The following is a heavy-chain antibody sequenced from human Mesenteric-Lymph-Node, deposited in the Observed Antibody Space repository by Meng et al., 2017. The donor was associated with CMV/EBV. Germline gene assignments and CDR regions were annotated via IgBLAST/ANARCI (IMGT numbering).Heavy chain of an antibody. CDR1: GFTFSSYW. CDR2: IKQDGSAK. J-gene: IGHJ4*02. D-gene: IGHD3-16*01. CDR3: ARDWASLDF. Sequence: ETLSLTCAASGFTFSSYWMSWVRQAPGKGLEWVANIKQDGSAKYYVGSVKGRFTISRDNAKNALYLQMNSLRAEDTAVYHCARDWASLDFWGQGTLVTVSS. V-gene: IGHV3-7*01.